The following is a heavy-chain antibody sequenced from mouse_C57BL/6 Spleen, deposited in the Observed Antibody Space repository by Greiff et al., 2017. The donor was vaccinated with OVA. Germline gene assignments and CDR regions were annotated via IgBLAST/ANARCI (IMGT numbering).Heavy chain of an antibody. Sequence: VQLQQSGTVLARPGASVKMSCKTSGYTFTSYWMHWVKQRPGQGLEWIGAIYPGNSDTSYNQKFKGKAKLTAVTSASTAYMELSSLTNEDSAVYYCTRYYGRRVYYFDYWGQGTTLTVSS. V-gene: IGHV1-5*01. CDR1: GYTFTSYW. J-gene: IGHJ2*01. CDR2: IYPGNSDT. CDR3: TRYYGRRVYYFDY. D-gene: IGHD1-1*01.